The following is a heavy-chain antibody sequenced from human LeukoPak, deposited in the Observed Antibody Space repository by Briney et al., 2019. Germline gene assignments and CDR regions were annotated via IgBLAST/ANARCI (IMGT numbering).Heavy chain of an antibody. Sequence: SETLSLTCTVSGGSISSSSYYWGWIRQPPGKGLEWIGSIFYSGSTYYNPSLKSRVTISVDTSKNQFSLKLSSVTAADTAVYYCSRESRGYCSSTSCYAVDYWGQGTLVTVSS. J-gene: IGHJ4*02. V-gene: IGHV4-39*01. CDR3: SRESRGYCSSTSCYAVDY. D-gene: IGHD2-2*01. CDR1: GGSISSSSYY. CDR2: IFYSGST.